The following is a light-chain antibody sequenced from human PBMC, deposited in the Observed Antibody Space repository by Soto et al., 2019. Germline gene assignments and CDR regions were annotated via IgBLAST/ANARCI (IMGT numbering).Light chain of an antibody. J-gene: IGKJ5*01. CDR3: QQYYSTPIT. V-gene: IGKV4-1*01. CDR1: QSVLYSSNNKNY. Sequence: DIVMTQSLDSLAVPLGERATINCKSSQSVLYSSNNKNYLAWYQQKPGQPPKLLIYWASTRESGVPDRFSGSGSGTDFTLTISSLQAEDVAVYYCQQYYSTPITFGQGTRLEIK. CDR2: WAS.